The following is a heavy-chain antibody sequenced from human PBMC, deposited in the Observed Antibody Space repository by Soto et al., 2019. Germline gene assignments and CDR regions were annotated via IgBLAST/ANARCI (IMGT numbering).Heavy chain of an antibody. CDR3: ARATGIAAAGINNWFDP. CDR2: IYHSGST. D-gene: IGHD6-13*01. CDR1: GGSISSSNW. Sequence: SETLSLTCAVSGGSISSSNWWSWVRQPPGKGLEWIGEIYHSGSTNYNPSLKSRVTISVDKSKNQFSLKLSSVTAADTAVYYCARATGIAAAGINNWFDPWGQGTLVTVSS. J-gene: IGHJ5*02. V-gene: IGHV4-4*02.